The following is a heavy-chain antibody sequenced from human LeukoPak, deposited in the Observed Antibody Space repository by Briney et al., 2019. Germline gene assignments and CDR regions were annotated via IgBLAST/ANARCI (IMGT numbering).Heavy chain of an antibody. V-gene: IGHV3-48*01. D-gene: IGHD3-10*01. J-gene: IGHJ4*02. CDR3: ARVRWFGESPDY. Sequence: PGGSLRLPCAASGFTFSSYEMNWVRQAPGKGLEWVSYISSSTGTIYYADSVKGRFTISRDNDKNSLYLQMNRLRAEDTAVYYCARVRWFGESPDYWGQGTLVTVSS. CDR2: ISSSTGTI. CDR1: GFTFSSYE.